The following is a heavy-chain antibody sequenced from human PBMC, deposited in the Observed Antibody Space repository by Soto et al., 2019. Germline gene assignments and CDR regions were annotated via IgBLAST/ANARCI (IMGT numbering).Heavy chain of an antibody. CDR3: ARDNSGWSDY. Sequence: QVQLVQSGAEVKKSGASVKVSCKASGYTFTRYVMHWLRQAPGQRLELMGWIDAGNGNTVYLQKFQGRVTITRDTSANTAYMELSSLRSEDTAVYYCARDNSGWSDYWGQGTLVTVSS. CDR2: IDAGNGNT. CDR1: GYTFTRYV. V-gene: IGHV1-3*01. J-gene: IGHJ4*02. D-gene: IGHD6-19*01.